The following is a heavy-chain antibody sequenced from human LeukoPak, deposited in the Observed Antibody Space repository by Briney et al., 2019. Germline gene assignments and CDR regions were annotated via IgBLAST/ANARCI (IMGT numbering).Heavy chain of an antibody. CDR3: AKQSIAARPWIYYYYGMDV. D-gene: IGHD6-6*01. Sequence: GGSLRLSCSASGFIFSNYGMYWVRQAPGKGLEFVSAISSDGDNTFYADSVKGRFTISRDNSKNTLYLQMNSLRAEDTAVYYCAKQSIAARPWIYYYYGMDVWGQGTTVTVSS. CDR1: GFIFSNYG. CDR2: ISSDGDNT. V-gene: IGHV3-64*04. J-gene: IGHJ6*02.